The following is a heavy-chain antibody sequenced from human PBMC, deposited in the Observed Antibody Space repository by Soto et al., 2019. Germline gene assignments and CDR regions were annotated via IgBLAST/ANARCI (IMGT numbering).Heavy chain of an antibody. CDR1: GGSISSGNHF. CDR2: ILYSGTA. V-gene: IGHV4-30-4*01. D-gene: IGHD2-15*01. CDR3: AREVSTPVHQGADDAFDV. J-gene: IGHJ3*01. Sequence: QVQLQEAGPGLVKPSQTLSLTCIVSGGSISSGNHFWSWIRQPPGKGLEWIGYILYSGTAYYNSYLKSRVSISVDTAENHFSLNLSSVTAADTAMYYCAREVSTPVHQGADDAFDVWGQGTMVTVSS.